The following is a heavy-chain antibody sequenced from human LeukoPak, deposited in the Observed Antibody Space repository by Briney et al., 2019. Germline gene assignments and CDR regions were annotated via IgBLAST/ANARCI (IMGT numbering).Heavy chain of an antibody. V-gene: IGHV4-59*01. D-gene: IGHD4-17*01. CDR2: IYYSGST. Sequence: SETLSLTCTVSGGSISSYYWSWIRQPPGEGLEWIGYIYYSGSTNYNPSLKSRVTISVDTSKNQFSLKLSSVTAADTAVYYCARGRAVRIRTGDYGLDYWGQGTLVTVSS. CDR3: ARGRAVRIRTGDYGLDY. CDR1: GGSISSYY. J-gene: IGHJ4*02.